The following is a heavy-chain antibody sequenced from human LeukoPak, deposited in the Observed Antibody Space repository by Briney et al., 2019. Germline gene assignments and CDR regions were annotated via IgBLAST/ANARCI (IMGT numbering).Heavy chain of an antibody. D-gene: IGHD6-25*01. CDR1: GGSISSYY. Sequence: SETLSLTCTVSGGSISSYYWSWIRQPPGKGLEWIGYIYYSGSTNYNPSLKSRVTISVDTPKNQFSLKLSSVTAADTAVYYCARDSGDGAFDIWGQGTMVTVSS. V-gene: IGHV4-59*08. J-gene: IGHJ3*02. CDR3: ARDSGDGAFDI. CDR2: IYYSGST.